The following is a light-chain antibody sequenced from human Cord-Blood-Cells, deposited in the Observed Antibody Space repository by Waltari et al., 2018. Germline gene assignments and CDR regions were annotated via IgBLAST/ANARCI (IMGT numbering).Light chain of an antibody. CDR2: DVS. CDR1: SSDVGGYNY. CDR3: CSYAGSYTWV. Sequence: QSALTQPRSVSESPGPSVTISCTGTSSDVGGYNYVSWYQQHPGKAPKLMIYDVSKRPSGVPDRFSGSKSGNTASLTISGLQAEDEADYYCCSYAGSYTWVFGGGTKLTVL. J-gene: IGLJ3*02. V-gene: IGLV2-11*01.